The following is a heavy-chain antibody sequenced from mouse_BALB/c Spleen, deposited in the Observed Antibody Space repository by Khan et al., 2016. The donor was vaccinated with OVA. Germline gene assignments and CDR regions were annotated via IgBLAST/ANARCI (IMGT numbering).Heavy chain of an antibody. V-gene: IGHV1-77*01. D-gene: IGHD1-2*01. CDR2: ISPGSGDT. Sequence: VQLQESGAELARPGASVKMSCKASGYTFTDYYINWVKQRTGQGLEWIGEISPGSGDTYYTERFKGKATLTADKSSSTAYMQLSSLTSEASAVYCGARRNYFGYTFAYWGQGTLVTVSA. CDR1: GYTFTDYY. J-gene: IGHJ3*01. CDR3: ARRNYFGYTFAY.